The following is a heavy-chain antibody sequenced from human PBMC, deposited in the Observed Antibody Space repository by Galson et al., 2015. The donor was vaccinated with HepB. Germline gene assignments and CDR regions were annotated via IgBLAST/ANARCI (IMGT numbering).Heavy chain of an antibody. CDR2: INHSGST. CDR3: ARGNSSHFDP. CDR1: GGSISSYY. V-gene: IGHV4-34*01. J-gene: IGHJ5*02. Sequence: LSLTCTVSGGSISSYYWSWIRQPPGKGLEWIGEINHSGSTNYNPSLKSRVTISVDTSKNQFSLKLSSVTAADTAVYYCARGNSSHFDPWGQGTLVTVSS. D-gene: IGHD6-13*01.